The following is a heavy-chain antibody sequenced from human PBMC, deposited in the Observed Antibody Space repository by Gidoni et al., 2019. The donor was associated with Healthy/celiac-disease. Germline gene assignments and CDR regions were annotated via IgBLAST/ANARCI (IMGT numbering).Heavy chain of an antibody. CDR2: IDPSDSYS. V-gene: IGHV5-10-1*03. J-gene: IGHJ5*02. Sequence: EVQLVQSGAEVKKPGESLRISCMVSGYSFTTYWITWVRQMPGKGLEWMGRIDPSDSYSNYSPSFQGHVTISADKSISTAYLQWSSLKASDTAMYYCARDYYGSGNWFDPWGQGTLVTVSS. CDR3: ARDYYGSGNWFDP. D-gene: IGHD3-10*01. CDR1: GYSFTTYW.